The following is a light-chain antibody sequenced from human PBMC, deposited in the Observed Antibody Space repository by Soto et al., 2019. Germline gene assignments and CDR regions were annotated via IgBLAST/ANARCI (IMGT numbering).Light chain of an antibody. CDR2: GAS. CDR1: QSISNN. V-gene: IGKV3-15*01. J-gene: IGKJ1*01. Sequence: EIVMTQSPATLSVSPGERATLSCRAGQSISNNLAWYQQKPGQAPRLLIYGASTRATGIPARFTGSGSETEFTLTISSLQSEDFAVYYCQQYSNWPRTFGQGTKVEIK. CDR3: QQYSNWPRT.